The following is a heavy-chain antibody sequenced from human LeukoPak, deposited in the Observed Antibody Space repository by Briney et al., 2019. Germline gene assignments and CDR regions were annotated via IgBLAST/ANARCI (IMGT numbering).Heavy chain of an antibody. Sequence: ASVKVSCKASGYTFTGYYMHWLRQAPGQGLEWMGWINPNSGGTDYAQKFHGRVTMTRDTSISTAYMDLSSLRSDDTAIYYCARDSTSSWYGGVDYWGQGTLVIVSS. D-gene: IGHD6-13*01. V-gene: IGHV1-2*02. CDR1: GYTFTGYY. CDR2: INPNSGGT. CDR3: ARDSTSSWYGGVDY. J-gene: IGHJ4*02.